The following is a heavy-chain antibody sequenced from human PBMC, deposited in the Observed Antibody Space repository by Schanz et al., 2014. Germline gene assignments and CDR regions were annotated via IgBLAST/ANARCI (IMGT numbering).Heavy chain of an antibody. J-gene: IGHJ4*02. CDR3: AKSQGSSFDS. Sequence: EVHLVESGGGLVQPGGSLRLSCAASGITFSSHSFNWVRQAPGKGLEWVSYVSRSTPDIYYADSVKGRFTISRDNAKRSLFLQMSSLRAEDTAVYYCAKSQGSSFDSWGQGTLVTVSS. CDR1: GITFSSHS. D-gene: IGHD6-13*01. V-gene: IGHV3-21*04. CDR2: VSRSTPDI.